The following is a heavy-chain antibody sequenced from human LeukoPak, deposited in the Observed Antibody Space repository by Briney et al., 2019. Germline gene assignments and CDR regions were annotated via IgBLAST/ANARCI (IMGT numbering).Heavy chain of an antibody. CDR3: ARGESYWYY. D-gene: IGHD1-26*01. CDR1: GVSMSSYC. Sequence: KASETLSLTCTVSGVSMSSYCWSWIRQPPGKGLEWIGYIYYTGRTNYNPSLKSRVTISLDTSKNQFSLKLSSVTAADTALYYCARGESYWYYWGHGTLVTVSS. CDR2: IYYTGRT. V-gene: IGHV4-59*01. J-gene: IGHJ4*01.